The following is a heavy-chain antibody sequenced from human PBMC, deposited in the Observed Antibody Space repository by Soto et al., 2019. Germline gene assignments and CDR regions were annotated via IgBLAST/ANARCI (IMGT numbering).Heavy chain of an antibody. Sequence: QVQLQQWGAGLLKPSETLSLTCDVYGGSFSGCYWNWIRQPPGKGLEWIGEINPSGGTNYNPSLKSRVTISADTSKNQFSLKLSSVTAADTAVYYCPRVRASRGQRDLDFWGQGTLVTVSS. D-gene: IGHD6-13*01. V-gene: IGHV4-34*01. CDR1: GGSFSGCY. CDR3: PRVRASRGQRDLDF. J-gene: IGHJ4*02. CDR2: INPSGGT.